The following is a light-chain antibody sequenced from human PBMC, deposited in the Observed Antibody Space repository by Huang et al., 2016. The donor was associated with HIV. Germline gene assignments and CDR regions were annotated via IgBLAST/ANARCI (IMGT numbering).Light chain of an antibody. CDR2: GAS. CDR1: ESVRSTY. J-gene: IGKJ1*01. Sequence: EIVLTQSPGTLSLSPGEGATVSCRANESVRSTYLAWYRQSGGQAPRLLIYGASNRDNGIPERFSGSGSGTDFTLTISRLEPEDFAVYYCQQYGTSPWTFGQGTKVEIK. V-gene: IGKV3-20*01. CDR3: QQYGTSPWT.